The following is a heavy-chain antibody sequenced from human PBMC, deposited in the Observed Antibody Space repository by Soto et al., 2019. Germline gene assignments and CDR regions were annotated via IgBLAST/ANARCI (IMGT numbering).Heavy chain of an antibody. CDR2: ILYDGSNK. J-gene: IGHJ3*02. D-gene: IGHD2-2*02. CDR3: AKQRCSTTCHSLRGDAFDI. CDR1: GFTFRNYG. Sequence: QVQLVESGGGVVQPGRSLRLSCATSGFTFRNYGMHWVRQAPGKGLEWVAVILYDGSNKYYADSVKGRFTISRDNSKNALYLKMNSLRPDDTAVYYCAKQRCSTTCHSLRGDAFDIWGQGTTVTVSS. V-gene: IGHV3-30*18.